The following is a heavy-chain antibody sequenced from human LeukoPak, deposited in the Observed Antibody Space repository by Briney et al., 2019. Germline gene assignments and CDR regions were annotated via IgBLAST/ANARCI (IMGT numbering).Heavy chain of an antibody. CDR3: ARSVEGYCSGGSCYSYYHYMDV. V-gene: IGHV4-61*02. D-gene: IGHD2-15*01. Sequence: SQTLSLTCTVSGGSISSGSYYWSWIRQPAGKGLECIGRIYTSGSTNYNPSLKSRVTLSVDTSKNQFSLKLSSVTAADTAVYYCARSVEGYCSGGSCYSYYHYMDVWGKGTTVTVSS. J-gene: IGHJ6*03. CDR1: GGSISSGSYY. CDR2: IYTSGST.